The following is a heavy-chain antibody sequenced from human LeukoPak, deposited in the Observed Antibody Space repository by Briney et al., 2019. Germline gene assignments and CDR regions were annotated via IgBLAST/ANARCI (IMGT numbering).Heavy chain of an antibody. CDR2: INPNSGGT. V-gene: IGHV1-2*02. CDR1: GYTFTGYY. CDR3: ARDRWILTGYYNLFDY. J-gene: IGHJ4*02. Sequence: ASVKVSCKASGYTFTGYYMHWVRQAPGQGLEWMGWINPNSGGTNYAQKFQGRVTMTRDTSISTAYMELSRLRSDDTAVYYCARDRWILTGYYNLFDYWGQGTLVTVSS. D-gene: IGHD3-9*01.